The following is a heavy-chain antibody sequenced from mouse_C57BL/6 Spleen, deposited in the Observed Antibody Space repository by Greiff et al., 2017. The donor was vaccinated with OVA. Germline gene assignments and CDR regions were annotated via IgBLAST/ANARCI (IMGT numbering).Heavy chain of an antibody. J-gene: IGHJ4*01. CDR3: ARSGWDENAMDY. CDR1: GYTFTSYW. CDR2: IDPSDSET. V-gene: IGHV1-52*01. Sequence: QVQLQQPGAELVRPGSSVKLSCKASGYTFTSYWMHWVKQRPIQGLEWIGNIDPSDSETHYNQKFKDKATLTVDKSSSTAYMQLSSPTSEDSAVYYCARSGWDENAMDYWGQGTSVTVSS. D-gene: IGHD4-1*01.